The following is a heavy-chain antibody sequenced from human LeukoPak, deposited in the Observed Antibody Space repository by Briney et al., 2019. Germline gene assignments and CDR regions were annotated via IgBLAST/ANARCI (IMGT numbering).Heavy chain of an antibody. J-gene: IGHJ6*02. CDR1: GFTFSSHW. CDR2: IYSGGST. D-gene: IGHD6-19*01. Sequence: GGSLRLSCAASGFTFSSHWMHWVRQAPGKGLEWVSVIYSGGSTYYADSVKGRFTISRDNSKNTLYLQMNSLRAEDTAVYYCATRSPQENDYYYGMDVWGQGTTVTVSS. V-gene: IGHV3-53*01. CDR3: ATRSPQENDYYYGMDV.